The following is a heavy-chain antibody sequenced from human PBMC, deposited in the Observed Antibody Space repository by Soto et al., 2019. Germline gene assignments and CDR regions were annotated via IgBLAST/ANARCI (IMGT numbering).Heavy chain of an antibody. Sequence: SETLSLTCTVSGASITSIHWSWIRQPPGKGLEWIGYTHYSGTTKYNTSLNSRVTMSVDTSKNQFSLKLTSVTAADTAVYYCARGGWSMDSWGQGILVTVSS. CDR3: ARGGWSMDS. CDR1: GASITSIH. D-gene: IGHD6-19*01. V-gene: IGHV4-59*12. CDR2: THYSGTT. J-gene: IGHJ4*02.